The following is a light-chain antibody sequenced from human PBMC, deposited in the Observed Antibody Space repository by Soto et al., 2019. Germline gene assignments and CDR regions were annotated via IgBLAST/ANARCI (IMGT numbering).Light chain of an antibody. CDR3: KQFNSYPIT. Sequence: DIQMTQSPSTLSGSVGDRVTITCRASQTISSWLAWYQQKPGKAPKLLIYKASTLKSGVQSRFSGSGSGTEFTLTIRSLQPDDFATYYCKQFNSYPITFGQGTRLEIK. V-gene: IGKV1-5*03. J-gene: IGKJ5*01. CDR1: QTISSW. CDR2: KAS.